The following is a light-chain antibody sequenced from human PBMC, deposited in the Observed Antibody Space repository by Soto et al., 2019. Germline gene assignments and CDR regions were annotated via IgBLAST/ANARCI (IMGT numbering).Light chain of an antibody. CDR1: QSVSSSY. CDR3: QQRSDWPPIT. CDR2: VAS. V-gene: IGKV3D-20*02. J-gene: IGKJ5*01. Sequence: EIVLPQSPGTLSLSPGESAPLSCRARQSVSSSYLAWYQQKPGQAPRLLIYVASSRATGIPARFSGSGSGTDFTLTISSLESEDLAVYYCQQRSDWPPITFGQGTRLEIK.